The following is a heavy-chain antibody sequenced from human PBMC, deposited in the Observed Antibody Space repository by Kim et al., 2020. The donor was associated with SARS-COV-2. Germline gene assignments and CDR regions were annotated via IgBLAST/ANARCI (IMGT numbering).Heavy chain of an antibody. CDR1: RYTFTSYY. J-gene: IGHJ6*02. D-gene: IGHD6-13*01. V-gene: IGHV1-46*01. CDR2: INPSGGST. Sequence: ASVKVSCKASRYTFTSYYMHWVRQAPGQGLEWMGIINPSGGSTSYAQKFQGRVTMTRDTSTSTVYMELSSLRSEDTAVYYCARERRDSSWYYYGMDVWGQGTTVTVSS. CDR3: ARERRDSSWYYYGMDV.